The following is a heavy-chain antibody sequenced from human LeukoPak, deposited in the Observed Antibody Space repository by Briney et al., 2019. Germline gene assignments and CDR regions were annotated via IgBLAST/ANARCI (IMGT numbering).Heavy chain of an antibody. D-gene: IGHD1-1*01. V-gene: IGHV3-33*06. CDR1: GFTFSSNG. J-gene: IGHJ4*02. CDR2: IWYDGSNK. Sequence: GGSLRLSCAASGFTFSSNGMHWVRQAPGKGLEWVAVIWYDGSNKYYADSVKGRFTISRDNSKNTLYLQMNILRAEDTAVYYCAKHEGNDVAGRYSDHWGQGILVSVSS. CDR3: AKHEGNDVAGRYSDH.